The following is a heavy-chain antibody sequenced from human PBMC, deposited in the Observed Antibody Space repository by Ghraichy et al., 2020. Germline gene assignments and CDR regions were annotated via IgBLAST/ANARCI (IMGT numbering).Heavy chain of an antibody. CDR3: ARERWLQFLVPYYYYGMDV. CDR2: IIPIFGTA. Sequence: SVKVSCKASGGTFSSYAISWVRQAPGQGLEWMGGIIPIFGTANYAQKFQGRVTITADESTSTAYMELSSLRSEDTAVYYCARERWLQFLVPYYYYGMDVWGQGTTVTVSS. CDR1: GGTFSSYA. J-gene: IGHJ6*02. V-gene: IGHV1-69*13. D-gene: IGHD5-24*01.